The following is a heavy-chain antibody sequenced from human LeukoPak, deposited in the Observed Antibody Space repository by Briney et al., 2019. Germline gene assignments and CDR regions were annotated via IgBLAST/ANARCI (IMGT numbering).Heavy chain of an antibody. CDR2: ISYDGSNK. D-gene: IGHD5-24*01. Sequence: GRSLRLSCAASGFTFSRYAMHWVRQAPGKGLEWVALISYDGSNKYYADSVKGRFTISRDNSKNTLYLQMNSLRAEDTAVYYCARDSKDGYRASGAFDIWGQGTMVTVSS. CDR1: GFTFSRYA. V-gene: IGHV3-30-3*01. J-gene: IGHJ3*02. CDR3: ARDSKDGYRASGAFDI.